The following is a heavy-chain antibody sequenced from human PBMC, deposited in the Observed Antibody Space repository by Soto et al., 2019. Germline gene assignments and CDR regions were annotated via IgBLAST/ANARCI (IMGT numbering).Heavy chain of an antibody. CDR1: GFTFSSYW. Sequence: PGGSLRLSCAASGFTFSSYWMSWVRQAPGKGLEWVAKIKQDGSEKYYVDSVKGRFTISRDNAKNSLYLQMNTLRAEDTAVYYCARSVQSKLGTFDPWGQGTLVTVSS. V-gene: IGHV3-7*03. CDR2: IKQDGSEK. CDR3: ARSVQSKLGTFDP. D-gene: IGHD7-27*01. J-gene: IGHJ5*02.